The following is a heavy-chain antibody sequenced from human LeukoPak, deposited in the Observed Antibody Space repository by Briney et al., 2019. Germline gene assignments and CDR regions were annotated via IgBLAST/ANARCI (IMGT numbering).Heavy chain of an antibody. V-gene: IGHV1-2*04. CDR1: GYTFTGYY. CDR3: ATSIAVAGTDYYYGMDV. CDR2: INPNSGGT. D-gene: IGHD6-19*01. Sequence: GASVKVSCKASGYTFTGYYMHWVRQAPGQGLEWMGWINPNSGGTNYAQKFQGWVTMTRDTSISTACMELSRLRSDDTAVYYCATSIAVAGTDYYYGMDVWGQGTTVTVSS. J-gene: IGHJ6*02.